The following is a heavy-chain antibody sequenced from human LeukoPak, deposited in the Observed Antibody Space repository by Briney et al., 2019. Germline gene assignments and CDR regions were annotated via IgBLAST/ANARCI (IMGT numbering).Heavy chain of an antibody. V-gene: IGHV4-59*12. CDR1: GGSISSYY. D-gene: IGHD3-10*01. J-gene: IGHJ4*02. CDR3: ARDQNTLYGSGSYFDY. Sequence: SETLSLTCTVSGGSISSYYWSWIRQPPGKGLEWIGYIYYSGSTNYNPSLKSRVTISVDTSKNQFSLKLSSVTAADTAVYYCARDQNTLYGSGSYFDYWGQGTLVTVSS. CDR2: IYYSGST.